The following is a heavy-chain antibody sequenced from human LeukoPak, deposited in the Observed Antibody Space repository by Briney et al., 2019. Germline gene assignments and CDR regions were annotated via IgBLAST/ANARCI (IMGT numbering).Heavy chain of an antibody. CDR3: ARRIGGSGSRYYFDY. Sequence: SSETLSLTCTVSGYSISSGYYWGWIRQPPGEGLEWIGSIYHSGSTYYNPSLKSRVTISVDTSKNQFSLKLSSVTAADTAVYYCARRIGGSGSRYYFDYWGQGTLVTVSS. CDR1: GYSISSGYY. J-gene: IGHJ4*02. D-gene: IGHD3-10*01. V-gene: IGHV4-38-2*02. CDR2: IYHSGST.